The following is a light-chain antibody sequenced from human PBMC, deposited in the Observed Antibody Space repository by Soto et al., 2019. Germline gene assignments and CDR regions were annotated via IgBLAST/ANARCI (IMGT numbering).Light chain of an antibody. Sequence: QSALTQPASVSGSPGQSITISCTGTSSDLGGYNFVSWYQHHPGKAPKLMIFQVSNRPSGVSNRFSGSKSGNTASLTISGLQTEDEADYYCCSYTSSSPDVFGTGTKGTVL. CDR1: SSDLGGYNF. CDR3: CSYTSSSPDV. CDR2: QVS. J-gene: IGLJ1*01. V-gene: IGLV2-14*01.